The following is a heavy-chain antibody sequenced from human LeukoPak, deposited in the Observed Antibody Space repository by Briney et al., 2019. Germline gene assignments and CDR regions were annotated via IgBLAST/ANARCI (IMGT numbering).Heavy chain of an antibody. CDR1: GFTFSSYA. V-gene: IGHV3-30-3*01. Sequence: GGSLRLSCAASGFTFSSYAMHWVRQAPGKGLEWVAVISYDGSNKYYADSVKGRFTISRDNSKNTQYLQMNSLRAEDTAVYYCARGRFLEWLSCMDVWGQGTTVTVSS. J-gene: IGHJ6*02. CDR2: ISYDGSNK. CDR3: ARGRFLEWLSCMDV. D-gene: IGHD3-3*01.